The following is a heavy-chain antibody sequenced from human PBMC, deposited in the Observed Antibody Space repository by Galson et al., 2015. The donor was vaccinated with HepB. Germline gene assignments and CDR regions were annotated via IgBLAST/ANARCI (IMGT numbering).Heavy chain of an antibody. CDR3: ARKIGYYYYYMDV. CDR2: INHSGST. V-gene: IGHV4-34*01. Sequence: SETLSLTCAVYGGSFSGYYWSWIRQPPGKGLEWIGEINHSGSTNYNPSLKSRVTISVDTSKNQFSLKLSSVTAADTAVYYCARKIGYYYYYMDVWGKGTTVTVSS. CDR1: GGSFSGYY. J-gene: IGHJ6*03.